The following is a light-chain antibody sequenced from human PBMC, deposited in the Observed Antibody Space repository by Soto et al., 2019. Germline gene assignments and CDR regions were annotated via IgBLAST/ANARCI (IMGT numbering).Light chain of an antibody. J-gene: IGKJ4*01. CDR3: HQYNMWPPLI. CDR2: GAS. V-gene: IGKV3-15*01. CDR1: QSVSTT. Sequence: EIVLTQSPATLSVSPGESATLSCRASQSVSTTLAWYQQKPGQAPRLLIYGASTRATGIPARFSGSGSGTEFTLTISGLQSEDFAVYYCHQYNMWPPLIFGGGTKVEIK.